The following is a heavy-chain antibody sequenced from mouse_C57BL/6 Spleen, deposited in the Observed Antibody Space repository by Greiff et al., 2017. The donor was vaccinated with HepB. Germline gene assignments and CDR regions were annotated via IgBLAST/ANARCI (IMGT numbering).Heavy chain of an antibody. CDR2: INPYNGGT. J-gene: IGHJ1*03. CDR3: ARSGTTVVDWYFDV. CDR1: GYTFTDYY. V-gene: IGHV1-19*01. D-gene: IGHD1-1*01. Sequence: VQLQQSGPVLVKPGASVKMSCKASGYTFTDYYMNWVKQSHGKSLEWIGVINPYNGGTSYNQKFKGKATLTVDKSSSTAYMELNSLTSEDSAVYYCARSGTTVVDWYFDVWGTGTTVTVSS.